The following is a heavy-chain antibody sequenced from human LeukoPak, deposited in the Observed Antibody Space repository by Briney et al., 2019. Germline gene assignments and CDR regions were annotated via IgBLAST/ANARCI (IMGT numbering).Heavy chain of an antibody. Sequence: ASVNVSCKASGYTFTSYYMHWVRQAPGQGLEWMGIINPSGGSTSYAQKFQGRVTMTRDTSTSTVYMELSSLRSEDTAVYYCATVIGQQLVLGWFDPWGQGTLVTVSS. CDR3: ATVIGQQLVLGWFDP. CDR2: INPSGGST. D-gene: IGHD6-13*01. V-gene: IGHV1-46*01. CDR1: GYTFTSYY. J-gene: IGHJ5*02.